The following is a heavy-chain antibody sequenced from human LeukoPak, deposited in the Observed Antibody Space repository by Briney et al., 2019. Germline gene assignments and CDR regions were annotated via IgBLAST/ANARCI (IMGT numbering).Heavy chain of an antibody. D-gene: IGHD5-12*01. CDR1: GFTFSSYS. Sequence: GGSLRLSCAASGFTFSSYSMNWVRQAPGKGLGWFSSISSSSSYIYYADSVKGRFTISRDNSKNTLYLQMNSLRAEDTAVYYCAKDQGSSCYDLVGDYWGQGTLVTVSS. V-gene: IGHV3-21*04. J-gene: IGHJ4*02. CDR3: AKDQGSSCYDLVGDY. CDR2: ISSSSSYI.